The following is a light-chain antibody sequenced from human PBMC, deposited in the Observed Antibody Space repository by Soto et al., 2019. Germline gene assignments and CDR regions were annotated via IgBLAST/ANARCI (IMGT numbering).Light chain of an antibody. CDR2: GAS. Sequence: EIVLTQSPGTLSLSPGERATLSCRASQSVSSSYLAWYQQKPGQAPRLLIYGASSRATGIPDRFSGSGSGTDLTLTISRLEPEDFAAYYCQQYGSSPLFTFGPGTKVDIK. CDR1: QSVSSSY. CDR3: QQYGSSPLFT. V-gene: IGKV3-20*01. J-gene: IGKJ3*01.